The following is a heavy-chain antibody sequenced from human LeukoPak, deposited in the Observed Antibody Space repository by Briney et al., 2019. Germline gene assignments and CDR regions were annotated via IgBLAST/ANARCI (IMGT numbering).Heavy chain of an antibody. J-gene: IGHJ4*02. CDR2: INHSGST. CDR3: ARCPPSWYYFDY. V-gene: IGHV4-39*07. D-gene: IGHD6-13*01. Sequence: PSETLSLTCTVSGGSISSSSYYWSWIRQPPGKGLEWIGEINHSGSTNYNPSLKSRVTISVDTSKNQFSLKLSSVTAADTAVYYCARCPPSWYYFDYWGQGTLVTVSS. CDR1: GGSISSSSYY.